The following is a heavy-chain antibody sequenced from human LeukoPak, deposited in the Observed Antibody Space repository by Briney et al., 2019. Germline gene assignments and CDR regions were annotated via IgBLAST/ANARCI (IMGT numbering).Heavy chain of an antibody. J-gene: IGHJ4*02. CDR2: FDPEDGET. D-gene: IGHD3-9*01. CDR1: GYTLTELS. Sequence: ASVKVSCKVSGYTLTELSMHWVRQAPGKGLERMGGFDPEDGETIYAQKFQGRVTMTEDTSTDTAYMELSSLRSEDTAVYYCATARFEGPWASPGYWGQGTLVTVSS. V-gene: IGHV1-24*01. CDR3: ATARFEGPWASPGY.